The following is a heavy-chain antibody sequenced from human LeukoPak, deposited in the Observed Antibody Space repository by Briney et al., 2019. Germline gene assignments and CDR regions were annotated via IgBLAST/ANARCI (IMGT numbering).Heavy chain of an antibody. Sequence: GTSLRLSCAASGFTFRSHGMHWVRQAPGKGLEWVAFIWYDGSNKYYTDSVKGRFTISRDNSKNTLYLQMNSLRAEDTAVYYCAGDRATSYFDYWAQGALVTISS. V-gene: IGHV3-33*01. J-gene: IGHJ4*02. D-gene: IGHD1-26*01. CDR2: IWYDGSNK. CDR1: GFTFRSHG. CDR3: AGDRATSYFDY.